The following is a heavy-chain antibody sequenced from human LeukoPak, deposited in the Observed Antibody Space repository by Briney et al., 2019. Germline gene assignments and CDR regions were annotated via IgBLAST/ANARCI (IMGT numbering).Heavy chain of an antibody. Sequence: GASVKVSCKASGGTFSSYAISWVRQAPGQGLEWMGGIIPIFGTANYAQKFQGRVTITADESTSTAYMELSSLRSEDTAVYYCARGGGPYYYDSSGYTLDYWGQGTLVTVSS. D-gene: IGHD3-22*01. J-gene: IGHJ4*02. V-gene: IGHV1-69*13. CDR3: ARGGGPYYYDSSGYTLDY. CDR2: IIPIFGTA. CDR1: GGTFSSYA.